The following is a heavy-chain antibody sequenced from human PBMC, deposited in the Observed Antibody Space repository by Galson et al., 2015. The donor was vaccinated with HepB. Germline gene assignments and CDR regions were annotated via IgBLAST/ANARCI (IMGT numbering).Heavy chain of an antibody. J-gene: IGHJ5*01. CDR3: AREVLDRTADSYSSLYNWFDA. CDR1: GFSLGDYS. D-gene: IGHD4-11*01. Sequence: SLRLSCAASGFSLGDYSMHWVRQAPGKGLEWVSGISWNRGRIVYADSVKGRFTISADESKNSLFLQMNSLRAEDTALYYCAREVLDRTADSYSSLYNWFDAWGHGTLVSVSA. CDR2: ISWNRGRI. V-gene: IGHV3-9*01.